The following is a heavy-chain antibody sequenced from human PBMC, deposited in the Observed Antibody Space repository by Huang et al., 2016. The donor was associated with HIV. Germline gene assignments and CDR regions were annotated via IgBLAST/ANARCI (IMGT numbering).Heavy chain of an antibody. CDR3: ARDPWYTNVWKRNAASVI. CDR2: SGSHNGDT. CDR1: GYDFTSYG. V-gene: IGHV1-18*01. D-gene: IGHD2-2*02. J-gene: IGHJ3*02. Sequence: QVQLVQSGGEVKKLGASVKVSCKASGYDFTSYGVSWGRQAPGQGLEWVGCSGSHNGDTNYAQRFQGRVTLTTDTSTNKAYMEMRSLRSDDTAIYYCARDPWYTNVWKRNAASVIWGQGTMVIVSS.